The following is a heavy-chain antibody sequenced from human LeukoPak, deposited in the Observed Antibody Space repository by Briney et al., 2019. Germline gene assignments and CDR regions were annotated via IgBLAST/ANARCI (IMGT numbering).Heavy chain of an antibody. CDR2: IYHSGST. CDR1: GGSISSNNW. V-gene: IGHV4-4*02. J-gene: IGHJ3*01. D-gene: IGHD3-10*01. CDR3: ARGFYGSGSYTSPGFHAFYV. Sequence: PSETLSLTCAVSGGSISSNNWWSWVRQPPGKGLEWIGEIYHSGSTDYNPSLESRVTISVDKSKNQFSLKLSSVTAADTAVYYCARGFYGSGSYTSPGFHAFYVWGQGTMVTVSS.